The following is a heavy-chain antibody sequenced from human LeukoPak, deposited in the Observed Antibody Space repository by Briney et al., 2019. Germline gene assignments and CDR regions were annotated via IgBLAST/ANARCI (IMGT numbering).Heavy chain of an antibody. Sequence: GGSLRPSCAASGFTFSSYAMSWVRQAPGKGLEWVSAISGSGGSTYYADSVKGRFTISRDNSKNTLHLQMNSLRAEDTAVYYCAKDRGSTGPASGMDAWGQGTTVTVSS. CDR1: GFTFSSYA. CDR2: ISGSGGST. D-gene: IGHD2-2*01. CDR3: AKDRGSTGPASGMDA. V-gene: IGHV3-23*01. J-gene: IGHJ6*02.